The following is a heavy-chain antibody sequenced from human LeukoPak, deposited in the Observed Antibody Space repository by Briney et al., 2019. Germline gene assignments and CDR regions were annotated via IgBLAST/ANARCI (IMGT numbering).Heavy chain of an antibody. V-gene: IGHV4-34*01. CDR2: INHSGST. Sequence: SETLSLTYTVSGGSISSYYWSWIRQPPGKGLEWIGEINHSGSTNYNPSLKSRVTISVDTSKNQFSLKLSSVTAADTAVYYCARLGSGLYYYYYMDVWGKGTTVTVSS. CDR3: ARLGSGLYYYYYMDV. J-gene: IGHJ6*03. CDR1: GGSISSYY.